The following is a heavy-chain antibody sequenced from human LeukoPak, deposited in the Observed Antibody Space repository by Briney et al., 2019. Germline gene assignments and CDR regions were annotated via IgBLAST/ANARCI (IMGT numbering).Heavy chain of an antibody. CDR3: AKDRSIAAAGTNDY. D-gene: IGHD6-13*01. CDR1: GFTFSSYA. CDR2: ISYDGSNK. V-gene: IGHV3-30-3*01. Sequence: GRSLRLSCAASGFTFSSYAMHWVRQAPGKGLEWVAVISYDGSNKYYADSVKGRFTISRDNSKNTLYLQMNSLRAEDTAVYYCAKDRSIAAAGTNDYWGQGILVTVSS. J-gene: IGHJ4*02.